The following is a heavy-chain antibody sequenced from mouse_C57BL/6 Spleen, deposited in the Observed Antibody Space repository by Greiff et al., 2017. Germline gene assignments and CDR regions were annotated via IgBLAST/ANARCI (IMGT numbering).Heavy chain of an antibody. CDR1: GYTSTAYE. V-gene: IGHV1-15*01. J-gene: IGHJ4*01. CDR3: TRGGGNFFYYAMDS. D-gene: IGHD2-1*01. CDR2: IAPETGGT. Sequence: QVPLQQSWAELLRPGASVLPFSKASGYTSTAYEMHWVKQSPVHGLEWIGAIAPETGGTAYNQKFKGKAILAAHKSSSTAYTELRSLTSENSAVYYCTRGGGNFFYYAMDSWGQRTSGTITS.